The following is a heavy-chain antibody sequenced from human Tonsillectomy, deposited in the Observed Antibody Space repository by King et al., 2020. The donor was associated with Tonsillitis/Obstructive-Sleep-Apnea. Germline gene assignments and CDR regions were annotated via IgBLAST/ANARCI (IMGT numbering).Heavy chain of an antibody. CDR1: GFTFSGYW. V-gene: IGHV3-74*01. CDR3: SRDTFGREDY. CDR2: INPEGSGT. J-gene: IGHJ4*02. Sequence: VQLVESGGGLVQPGGSLRLSCADSGFTFSGYWMHWVRQVPGWGLVWVSRINPEGSGTYYADSVKGRVTISRDNAKNTLYLQMNSLRTDDTGVYYCSRDTFGREDYWGQGTLVTVSS. D-gene: IGHD3-16*01.